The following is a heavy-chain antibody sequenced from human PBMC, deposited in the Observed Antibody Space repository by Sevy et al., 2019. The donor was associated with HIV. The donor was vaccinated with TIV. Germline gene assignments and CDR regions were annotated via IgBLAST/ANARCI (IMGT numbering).Heavy chain of an antibody. J-gene: IGHJ5*02. CDR2: IKQDGSEK. CDR1: GFTFSNYW. Sequence: GGYLRLSCAASGFTFSNYWMSWVRQAPGKGLEWVDNIKQDGSEKYYVDSVKGRFTISRDNAKNSLSLQMNSLRAGDTAMYYCARDKGQGWFDPWGQGTLVTVSS. CDR3: ARDKGQGWFDP. V-gene: IGHV3-7*01.